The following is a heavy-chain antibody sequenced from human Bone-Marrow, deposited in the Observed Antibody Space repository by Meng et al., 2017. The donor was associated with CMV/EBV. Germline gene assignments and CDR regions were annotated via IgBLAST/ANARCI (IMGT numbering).Heavy chain of an antibody. Sequence: GSLRLSCTVSGGSVSSGSYYWSWIRQPPGKGLEWIGYIYYSGSTNYNPSLKSRVTISVDTSKNQFSLKLSAVTAADTAVYYCARVKRTITIFGVVIGDWFDPWGQGTLVTVSS. CDR3: ARVKRTITIFGVVIGDWFDP. J-gene: IGHJ5*02. V-gene: IGHV4-61*01. CDR1: GGSVSSGSYY. CDR2: IYYSGST. D-gene: IGHD3-3*01.